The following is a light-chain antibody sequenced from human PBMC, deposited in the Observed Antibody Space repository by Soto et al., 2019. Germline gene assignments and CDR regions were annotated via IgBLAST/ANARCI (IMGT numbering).Light chain of an antibody. Sequence: IVMTQSPATLSVSPGERATLSCRASQSVSNNYLAWYQQKPGQAPRLRIYGASNRATGIPDRFSGSGSGTDFTLTISSLEPEDFAVDYCQQRSNWPTFGQGTKVDIK. J-gene: IGKJ1*01. CDR2: GAS. V-gene: IGKV3D-20*02. CDR1: QSVSNNY. CDR3: QQRSNWPT.